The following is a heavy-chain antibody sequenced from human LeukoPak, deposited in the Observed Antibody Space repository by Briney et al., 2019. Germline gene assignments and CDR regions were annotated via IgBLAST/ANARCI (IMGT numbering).Heavy chain of an antibody. CDR1: GGSFSSGSYY. CDR3: ARDRMTNYYDSSGYFGDYFDY. Sequence: SETLSLTCTVSGGSFSSGSYYWSWIRQPPGKGLEWIGYIYYSGSTSYNPSLKSRVTISVDTSKNQFSLKLSSVTAADTAVYYCARDRMTNYYDSSGYFGDYFDYWGQGTLVTVSS. V-gene: IGHV4-61*01. D-gene: IGHD3-22*01. CDR2: IYYSGST. J-gene: IGHJ4*02.